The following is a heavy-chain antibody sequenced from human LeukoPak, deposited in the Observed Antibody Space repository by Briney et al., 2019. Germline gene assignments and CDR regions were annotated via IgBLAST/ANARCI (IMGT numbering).Heavy chain of an antibody. D-gene: IGHD3-10*01. J-gene: IGHJ4*02. CDR3: ARHRATYYYGSGSPFDY. CDR2: INHSGST. CDR1: GGSFSGDF. Sequence: SETLSLTCAVYGGSFSGDFWSWIRQSPGKGLEWIGEINHSGSTNYNPSLKSRVTISVDTSKNQFSLKLSSVTAADTAVYYCARHRATYYYGSGSPFDYWGQGTLVTVSS. V-gene: IGHV4-34*01.